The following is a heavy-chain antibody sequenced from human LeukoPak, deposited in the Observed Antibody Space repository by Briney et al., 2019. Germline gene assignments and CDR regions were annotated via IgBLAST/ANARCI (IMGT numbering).Heavy chain of an antibody. V-gene: IGHV3-53*01. CDR1: GFTVSSNY. CDR2: IYSGGST. D-gene: IGHD3-22*01. Sequence: PGGSLRLSCAASGFTVSSNYMSWVRQAPGKGLEWVSVIYSGGSTYYADSVKGRFTISRDNSKNTLYLQMNSLRAEDTAVYYCARQDYYDGSGYYSNAFDIWGQGTMVTISS. CDR3: ARQDYYDGSGYYSNAFDI. J-gene: IGHJ3*02.